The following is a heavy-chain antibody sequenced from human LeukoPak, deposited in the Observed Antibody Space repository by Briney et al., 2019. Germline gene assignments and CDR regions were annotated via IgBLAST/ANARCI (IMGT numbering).Heavy chain of an antibody. Sequence: GGSLRLSCTVSGFTVSSNSMSWVRQAPGKGLEWVSFIYSDNTHYSYSVKGRFTISIDNSKNTLYLQMNSLRAEDTAVYYCARVSTYYDFWSGYYKGGYYYYYMDVWGKGTTVTVSS. J-gene: IGHJ6*03. V-gene: IGHV3-53*01. D-gene: IGHD3-3*01. CDR3: ARVSTYYDFWSGYYKGGYYYYYMDV. CDR2: IYSDNT. CDR1: GFTVSSNS.